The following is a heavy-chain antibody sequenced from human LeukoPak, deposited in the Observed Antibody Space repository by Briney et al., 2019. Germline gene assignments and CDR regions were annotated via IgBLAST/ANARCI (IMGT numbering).Heavy chain of an antibody. J-gene: IGHJ4*02. D-gene: IGHD3-10*01. CDR3: ARAEGSGSRERFGY. Sequence: GGSLRLSCAASGFTFSSYSMNWVRQAPGKGLEWVSSISSSSSYIYYADSVKGRFTISRDNAKNSLYLQMNRLRAEDTAMYYCARAEGSGSRERFGYWGQGTLVTASS. V-gene: IGHV3-21*01. CDR1: GFTFSSYS. CDR2: ISSSSSYI.